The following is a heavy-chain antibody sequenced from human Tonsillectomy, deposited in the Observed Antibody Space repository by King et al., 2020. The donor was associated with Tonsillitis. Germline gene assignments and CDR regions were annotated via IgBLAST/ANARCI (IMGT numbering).Heavy chain of an antibody. J-gene: IGHJ4*02. V-gene: IGHV3-23*04. Sequence: VQLVESGGGLVQPGESLRLSCAASGFTFSSYALSWVRQAPRKGLEWVSGISDSDGTTYYTNSVKGRFTISRDISKNTLFLQMNSLRAEDTAIYYCAKRFSGNSGSFDYWGQGTLVSVSS. CDR2: ISDSDGTT. CDR1: GFTFSSYA. CDR3: AKRFSGNSGSFDY. D-gene: IGHD6-19*01.